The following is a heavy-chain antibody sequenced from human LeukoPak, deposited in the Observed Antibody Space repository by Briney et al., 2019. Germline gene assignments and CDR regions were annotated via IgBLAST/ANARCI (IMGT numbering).Heavy chain of an antibody. CDR2: ISAYNGNT. Sequence: GAPVKVSCKASGYTFTSYGISWVRQAPGQGLEWMGWISAYNGNTNYAQKLQGRVTMTTDTSTSTAYMELRSLRSDDTAVYYCARDNGFGELLFYYYYYGMDVWGQGTTVTVSS. CDR3: ARDNGFGELLFYYYYYGMDV. D-gene: IGHD3-10*01. V-gene: IGHV1-18*01. CDR1: GYTFTSYG. J-gene: IGHJ6*02.